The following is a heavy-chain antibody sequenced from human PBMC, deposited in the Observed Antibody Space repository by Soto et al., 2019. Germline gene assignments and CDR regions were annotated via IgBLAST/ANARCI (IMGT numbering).Heavy chain of an antibody. V-gene: IGHV4-4*02. J-gene: IGHJ4*02. CDR3: ARNDFYCLDY. Sequence: QVQLQESGPGLVKPSETLSLTCAVSGGSISSGYWWSWVRQPPGKGLEWIGEIYHGGSTNYNPSLKSRVTISVDNSKNQFSLNLSSVTAADTAVYYCARNDFYCLDYWGQGTLVTVSS. CDR1: GGSISSGYW. CDR2: IYHGGST. D-gene: IGHD3-3*01.